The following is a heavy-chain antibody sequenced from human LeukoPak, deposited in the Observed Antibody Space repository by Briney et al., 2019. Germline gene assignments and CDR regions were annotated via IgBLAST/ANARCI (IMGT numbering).Heavy chain of an antibody. D-gene: IGHD6-19*01. Sequence: SETLSLTCAVYSGSFSGYYWSWIRQPPGKGLEWIGEINHSGSTNYNPSLKSRVTISVDTSKNQFSLKLSSVTAADTAVYYCARVAEDSSGWYDYWGQGTLVTVSS. CDR3: ARVAEDSSGWYDY. CDR2: INHSGST. J-gene: IGHJ4*02. CDR1: SGSFSGYY. V-gene: IGHV4-34*01.